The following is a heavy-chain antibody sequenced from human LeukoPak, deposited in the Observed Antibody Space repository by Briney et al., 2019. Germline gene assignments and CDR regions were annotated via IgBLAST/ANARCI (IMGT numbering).Heavy chain of an antibody. Sequence: PGGSLRLSCAASGFTFSSYWMHWVRQAPGKGLVWVSIIYNDGSTYYADSMKGRFTISRDNYKNTLYLQVNSLRAEDTAMYYCARNILFAFDIWGQGTMVTVSS. CDR2: IYNDGST. D-gene: IGHD2/OR15-2a*01. J-gene: IGHJ3*02. V-gene: IGHV3-53*01. CDR1: GFTFSSYW. CDR3: ARNILFAFDI.